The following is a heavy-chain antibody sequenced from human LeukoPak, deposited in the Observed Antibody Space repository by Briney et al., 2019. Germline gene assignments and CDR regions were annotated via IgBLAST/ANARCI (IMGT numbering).Heavy chain of an antibody. CDR3: ARDSRYFDWTHYYYYYYMDV. CDR1: GGSISSSNW. Sequence: SETLSLTCAVSGGSISSSNWWSWVRQPPGKGLEWIGEIYHSGSTNYNPSLKSRVTMSVDTSKNQFSLKLSSVTAADTAVYYCARDSRYFDWTHYYYYYYMDVWGKGTTVTISS. V-gene: IGHV4-4*02. CDR2: IYHSGST. D-gene: IGHD3-9*01. J-gene: IGHJ6*03.